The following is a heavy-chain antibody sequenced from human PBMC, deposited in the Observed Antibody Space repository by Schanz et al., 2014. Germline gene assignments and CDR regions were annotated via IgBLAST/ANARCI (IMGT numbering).Heavy chain of an antibody. D-gene: IGHD5-18*01. J-gene: IGHJ3*02. CDR1: GFTVSDNY. CDR2: IYSGGST. Sequence: HLVESGGGLIQPGGSLRLSCAASGFTVSDNYMTWVRQAPGKGLEWVSVIYSGGSTYYADSVKGRFTISRDNSKNTMYLQMNRLRAEDTALSSCASERGYSYGYGAFDIWGQGTMVTVSS. V-gene: IGHV3-53*01. CDR3: ASERGYSYGYGAFDI.